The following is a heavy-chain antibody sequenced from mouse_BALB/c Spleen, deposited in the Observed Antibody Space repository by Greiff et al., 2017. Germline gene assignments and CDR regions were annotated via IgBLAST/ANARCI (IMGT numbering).Heavy chain of an antibody. D-gene: IGHD2-10*01. J-gene: IGHJ2*01. V-gene: IGHV5-17*02. CDR2: ISSGSSTI. Sequence: EVKLEESGGGLVQPGGSRKLSCAASGFTFSSFGMHWVRQAPEKGLEWVAYISSGSSTIYYADTVKGRFTISRDNPKNTLFLQMTSLRSEDTAMYYCARSVPSYPYYFDYWGQGTTLTVSS. CDR1: GFTFSSFG. CDR3: ARSVPSYPYYFDY.